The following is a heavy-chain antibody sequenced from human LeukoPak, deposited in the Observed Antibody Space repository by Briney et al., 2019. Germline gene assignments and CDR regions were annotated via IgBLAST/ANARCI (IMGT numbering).Heavy chain of an antibody. Sequence: ASVKVSCKASGYTFTSYDINWVRQATGQGLEWMGWVNPNSGNTGYAQKFQGRVTMTRNTSISTAYMELSSLRSEDTAVYYCARGSRTMVRGTNPCGYWGQGTLVTVSS. CDR1: GYTFTSYD. CDR3: ARGSRTMVRGTNPCGY. V-gene: IGHV1-8*01. J-gene: IGHJ4*02. CDR2: VNPNSGNT. D-gene: IGHD3-10*01.